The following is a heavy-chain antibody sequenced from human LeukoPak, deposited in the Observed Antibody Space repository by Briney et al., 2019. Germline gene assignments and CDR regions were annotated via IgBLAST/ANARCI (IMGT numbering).Heavy chain of an antibody. CDR3: ARDRGVGASSVDS. V-gene: IGHV1-69*10. Sequence: SVKVSCKASGGPFRPSGFNWVRQAPGQGLEWMGGFIPILNMADYAQKFQGRVTITADKSTSTAYMELSSLGSEDTAVYYCARDRGVGASSVDSWGQGTVVTVSS. CDR1: GGPFRPSG. J-gene: IGHJ4*02. CDR2: FIPILNMA. D-gene: IGHD1-26*01.